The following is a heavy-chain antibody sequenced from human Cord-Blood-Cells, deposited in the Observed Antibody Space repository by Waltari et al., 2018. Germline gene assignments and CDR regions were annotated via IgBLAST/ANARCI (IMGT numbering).Heavy chain of an antibody. J-gene: IGHJ6*02. CDR2: IWYDGSNK. CDR3: ARVYSSSWYYYYYGMDV. D-gene: IGHD6-13*01. Sequence: QVQLVESGGGVVQPGRSLRLSCAASGFTFSSYGMHWVRQAPGKGLEWVAVIWYDGSNKYYAESVKGRFTISRDNSKNTLYLQMNSLRAEDTAVYYCARVYSSSWYYYYYGMDVWGQGTTVTVSS. V-gene: IGHV3-33*01. CDR1: GFTFSSYG.